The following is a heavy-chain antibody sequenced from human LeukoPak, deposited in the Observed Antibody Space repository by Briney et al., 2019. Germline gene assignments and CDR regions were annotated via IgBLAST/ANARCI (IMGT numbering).Heavy chain of an antibody. CDR3: AKAGTQQWLLFVGVY. V-gene: IGHV3-30*02. Sequence: GGSLRLSCAASGFTFSSYGMLWVRQAPGQGPEWVALIRYDGSNKYYADSVKGRFTISRDNSKNTLYLQMNSLRVEDTAMYYCAKAGTQQWLLFVGVYWGQGALVTVSS. CDR1: GFTFSSYG. J-gene: IGHJ4*02. D-gene: IGHD6-19*01. CDR2: IRYDGSNK.